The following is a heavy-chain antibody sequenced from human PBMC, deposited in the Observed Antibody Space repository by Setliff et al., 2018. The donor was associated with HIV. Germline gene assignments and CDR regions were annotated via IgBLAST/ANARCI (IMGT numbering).Heavy chain of an antibody. D-gene: IGHD3-10*01. J-gene: IGHJ6*03. CDR1: GMSFSGYH. CDR2: IYYSGST. V-gene: IGHV4-59*12. Sequence: SETLSLTCAVYGMSFSGYHWSWIRQPPGKGLEWIGYIYYSGSTNYNPSLKSRVTISVITSKNQFSLKLSSVTAADTAVYYCARDYYDDTYYSPGIYYLYHMDVWGKGTTVTVSS. CDR3: ARDYYDDTYYSPGIYYLYHMDV.